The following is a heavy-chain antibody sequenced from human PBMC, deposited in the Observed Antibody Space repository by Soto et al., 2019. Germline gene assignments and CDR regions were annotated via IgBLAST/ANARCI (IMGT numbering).Heavy chain of an antibody. D-gene: IGHD3-10*01. J-gene: IGHJ4*02. Sequence: SETLSLTCAVYGGSFSGYYWSWIRQPPGKGLEWIGEINHSGSTNYNPSLKSRVTISVDTSKNQFSLKLSSVTAADTAVYYCARGITIDYWGQGTLVTVSS. V-gene: IGHV4-34*01. CDR1: GGSFSGYY. CDR2: INHSGST. CDR3: ARGITIDY.